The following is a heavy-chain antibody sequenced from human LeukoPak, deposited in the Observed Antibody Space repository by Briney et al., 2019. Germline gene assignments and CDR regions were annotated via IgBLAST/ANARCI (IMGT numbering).Heavy chain of an antibody. V-gene: IGHV4-59*01. D-gene: IGHD3-10*01. Sequence: SETLSLTCTVSGGSISSYYWSWIRQPPGKGLEWIGYIYYSGSTNYNPSLKSRVTISVDTSKNQFSLKLSSVTAADTAVYYCPRSERLRWMVRGVQFDYWGQGTLVTVSS. CDR3: PRSERLRWMVRGVQFDY. J-gene: IGHJ4*02. CDR2: IYYSGST. CDR1: GGSISSYY.